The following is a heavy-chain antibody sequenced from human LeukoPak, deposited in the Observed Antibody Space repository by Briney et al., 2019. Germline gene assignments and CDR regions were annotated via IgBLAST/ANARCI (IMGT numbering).Heavy chain of an antibody. CDR1: GFTFSSYA. CDR3: AKLHPPLSIYGPFDY. CDR2: ISGSSGST. V-gene: IGHV3-23*01. Sequence: GGSLRLSCAASGFTFSSYAMSWVRQAPGKGLEWVSAISGSSGSTYYADSVKGRFTISRDNSKNTLYLQMNSLRAEDTAVYYCAKLHPPLSIYGPFDYWGQGTLVTVSS. D-gene: IGHD2/OR15-2a*01. J-gene: IGHJ4*02.